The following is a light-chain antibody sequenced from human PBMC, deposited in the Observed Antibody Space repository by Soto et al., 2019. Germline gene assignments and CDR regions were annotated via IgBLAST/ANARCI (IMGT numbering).Light chain of an antibody. Sequence: QSALTQPASVSGSPGQSITISCTGTSSDVGSGNVVSGYQHYPGKAPQLIIYEGFKRPSGVSSRFSGSKSGNTASLTISGLQAEDEAEYYCCSHAGSDTYVFGTGTKLTVL. V-gene: IGLV2-23*01. J-gene: IGLJ1*01. CDR3: CSHAGSDTYV. CDR2: EGF. CDR1: SSDVGSGNV.